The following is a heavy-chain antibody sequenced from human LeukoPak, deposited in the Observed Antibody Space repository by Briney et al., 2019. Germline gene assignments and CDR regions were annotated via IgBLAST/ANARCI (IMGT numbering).Heavy chain of an antibody. V-gene: IGHV3-30*18. CDR2: ISYDGSNK. J-gene: IGHJ4*02. Sequence: GGSLRLSCAATGFTFSRYGMHWVRQAPGKGLEWVAQISYDGSNKHYGDSVKGRFTIARDNSKNTLFLQMNSLRGEDTAVYYCAKEGRRYSDYWGQGNLVTVST. CDR3: AKEGRRYSDY. CDR1: GFTFSRYG.